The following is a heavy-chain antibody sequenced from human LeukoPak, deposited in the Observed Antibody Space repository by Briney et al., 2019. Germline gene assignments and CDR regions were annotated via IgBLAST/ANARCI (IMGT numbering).Heavy chain of an antibody. CDR1: GCTFTISA. D-gene: IGHD5-18*01. J-gene: IGHJ6*02. CDR3: ARDQGLTAPPPYGLDV. V-gene: IGHV1-69*04. Sequence: SVTVSLTASGCTFTISAITWVRQAPAQGLEWMGRIIPVLNITSYAQKFQGSVTITADTSTSTVYMELSSLRSEETAVYYCARDQGLTAPPPYGLDVWGQGTTVIVSS. CDR2: IIPVLNIT.